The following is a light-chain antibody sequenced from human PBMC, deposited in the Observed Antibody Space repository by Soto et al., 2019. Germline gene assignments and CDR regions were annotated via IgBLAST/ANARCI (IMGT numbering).Light chain of an antibody. Sequence: DIQMTQSPSSLSASAGDRVTITCRASQSISRYLNWYQQKPGKAPKLLIYGASSLQSGVPSRFSGSGYGTDFTLTISSLQSEDFATYYCQQTYRSPLTFGGGTKVEIK. CDR2: GAS. V-gene: IGKV1-39*01. J-gene: IGKJ4*01. CDR3: QQTYRSPLT. CDR1: QSISRY.